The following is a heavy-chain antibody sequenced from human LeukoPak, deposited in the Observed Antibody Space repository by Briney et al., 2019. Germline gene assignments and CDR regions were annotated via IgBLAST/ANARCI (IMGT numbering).Heavy chain of an antibody. Sequence: GGSLRLSCAASGFTFSSYDMHWVRQAPGKGLEYVSAISSSGRSTYYANSVKGRFTISRDNAKNSLYLQMNSLRAEDTALYYCAKLSHYYDSSGYYYFDYWGQGTLVTVSS. CDR3: AKLSHYYDSSGYYYFDY. CDR2: ISSSGRST. D-gene: IGHD3-22*01. CDR1: GFTFSSYD. J-gene: IGHJ4*02. V-gene: IGHV3-64*01.